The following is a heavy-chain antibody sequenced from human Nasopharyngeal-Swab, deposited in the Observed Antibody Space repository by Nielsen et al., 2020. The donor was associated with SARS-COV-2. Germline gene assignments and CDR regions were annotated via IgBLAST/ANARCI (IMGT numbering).Heavy chain of an antibody. Sequence: GESLKISCVDSGFRDYSMNWVRQAPGTGLEWVSSISSSSSDIYYADSVKGRFTISRDNAKNSLYLQMNSLRAEDTALYYCAKAYCSSTSCTNWFDPWGQGTLVTVSS. CDR1: GFRDYS. CDR3: AKAYCSSTSCTNWFDP. V-gene: IGHV3-21*04. CDR2: ISSSSSDI. J-gene: IGHJ5*02. D-gene: IGHD2-2*01.